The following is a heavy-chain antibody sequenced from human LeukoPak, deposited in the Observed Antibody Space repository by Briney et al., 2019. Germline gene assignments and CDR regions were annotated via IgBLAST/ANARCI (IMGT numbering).Heavy chain of an antibody. CDR3: ARGDNDYSNRTFDY. CDR1: GGSISSSTYY. V-gene: IGHV4-39*07. Sequence: SETLSLTCTVSGGSISSSTYYWGWIRQPPGKGLEWIGSIYYSGTTYYNPSLKSRVTISVDTSKNQFSLKLSSVTAADTAVYYCARGDNDYSNRTFDYWGQGTLVTVSS. J-gene: IGHJ4*02. D-gene: IGHD4-4*01. CDR2: IYYSGTT.